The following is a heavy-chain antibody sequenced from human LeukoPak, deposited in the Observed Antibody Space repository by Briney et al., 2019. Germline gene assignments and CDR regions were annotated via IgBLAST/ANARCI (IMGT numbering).Heavy chain of an antibody. Sequence: GASVKVSCKASGYTFTSQYMHWVRQAPGQGLEWVGIINPSGGSTTYGQKFQGRVTMTRDTSTSTVYMELSSLRSEDTAVYYCTRELRGSYNDYWGQGTLVTVSS. D-gene: IGHD1-26*01. CDR1: GYTFTSQY. V-gene: IGHV1-46*01. CDR3: TRELRGSYNDY. J-gene: IGHJ4*02. CDR2: INPSGGST.